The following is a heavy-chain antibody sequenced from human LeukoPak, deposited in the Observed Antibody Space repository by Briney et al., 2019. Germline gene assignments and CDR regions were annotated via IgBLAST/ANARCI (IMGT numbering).Heavy chain of an antibody. J-gene: IGHJ4*02. CDR1: GFTFSSYP. Sequence: PGGSLRLSCAASGFTFSSYPMIWVRQAPGKGLECISYISSSGDTIHYADSVKGRFTFSRDNAKNPLYLQMNSLRAEDTAVYYCARVWGDYSNTDYWGQGTLVTVSS. CDR2: ISSSGDTI. V-gene: IGHV3-48*01. CDR3: ARVWGDYSNTDY. D-gene: IGHD4-11*01.